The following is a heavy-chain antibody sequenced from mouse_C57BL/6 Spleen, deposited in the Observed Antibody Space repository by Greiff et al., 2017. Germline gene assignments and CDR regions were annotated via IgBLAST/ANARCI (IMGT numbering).Heavy chain of an antibody. V-gene: IGHV1-82*01. CDR3: ARGDSGAWFAY. D-gene: IGHD3-1*01. J-gene: IGHJ3*01. CDR1: GYAFSSSW. CDR2: IYPGDGDT. Sequence: QVQLQQSGPELVKPGASVKISCTASGYAFSSSWMNWVQQRPGKGLEWIGRIYPGDGDTNYNGKFKGKATLTADKSSSTAYMQLSSLTSEDSAVYFCARGDSGAWFAYWGQGTLVTVSA.